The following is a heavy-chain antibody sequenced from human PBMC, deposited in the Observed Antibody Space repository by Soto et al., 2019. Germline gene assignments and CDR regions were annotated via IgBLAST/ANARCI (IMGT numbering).Heavy chain of an antibody. CDR3: AKWGSSSNYYYYGMDV. CDR1: GFTFSSYA. J-gene: IGHJ6*02. D-gene: IGHD6-6*01. V-gene: IGHV3-23*01. Sequence: EVQLLESGGGLVQPGGSLRLSCAASGFTFSSYAMSWVRQAPGKGLEWVSAISGSGGSTYYADSVKGRFTISRDNSKNTLYLQMNSLRVEDTAVYYCAKWGSSSNYYYYGMDVWGQGTTVTVSS. CDR2: ISGSGGST.